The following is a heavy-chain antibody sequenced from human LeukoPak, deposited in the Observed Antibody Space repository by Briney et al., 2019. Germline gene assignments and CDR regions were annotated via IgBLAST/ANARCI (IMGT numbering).Heavy chain of an antibody. J-gene: IGHJ4*02. V-gene: IGHV4-59*01. D-gene: IGHD3-10*01. CDR1: GGSISSYY. CDR3: ARSGRGSSAGFDY. CDR2: IYYSGST. Sequence: ASETLSLTCTVSGGSISSYYWSWIRQPPGKGLEWIGYIYYSGSTNYTPSLKSRITISVDTSRNQFSLKLNSVTAAGTAVYYCARSGRGSSAGFDYWGQGTLVTVSS.